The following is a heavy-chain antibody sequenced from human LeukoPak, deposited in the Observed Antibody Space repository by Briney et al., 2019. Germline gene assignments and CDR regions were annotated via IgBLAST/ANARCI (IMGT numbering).Heavy chain of an antibody. CDR1: GLTVSSNY. Sequence: QPGGSLRLSCAASGLTVSSNYMSWVRQAPGKGLEWVSIIYSGGSTYYADSVKGRFTISRDNSKNTLYLQMNNLRAEDRAVYYCASKGPQYTSSWYYFDYWGQGTLVTVSS. D-gene: IGHD6-13*01. CDR2: IYSGGST. J-gene: IGHJ4*02. CDR3: ASKGPQYTSSWYYFDY. V-gene: IGHV3-66*02.